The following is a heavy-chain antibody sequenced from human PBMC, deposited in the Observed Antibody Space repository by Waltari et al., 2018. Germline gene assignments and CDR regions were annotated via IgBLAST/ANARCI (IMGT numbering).Heavy chain of an antibody. Sequence: QLQLQESGPGLVKPSETLSLTCTVSGGSISSSSYYWGWIRQPPGKGREWIGSIYYSGSTYYNPSLKSRVTISVDTSKNQFSLKLSSVTAADTAVYYCARMITFGGVIVIGGVGAFDIWGQGTMVTVSS. D-gene: IGHD3-16*02. J-gene: IGHJ3*02. V-gene: IGHV4-39*07. CDR1: GGSISSSSYY. CDR2: IYYSGST. CDR3: ARMITFGGVIVIGGVGAFDI.